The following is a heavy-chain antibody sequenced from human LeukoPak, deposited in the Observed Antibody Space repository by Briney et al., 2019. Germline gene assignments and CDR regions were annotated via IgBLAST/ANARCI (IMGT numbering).Heavy chain of an antibody. D-gene: IGHD1-7*01. V-gene: IGHV1-18*01. Sequence: GASVKVSCKASGYTFTSYGISWVRQAPGQGLEWMGWTSAYNGNTNYAQKLQGRVTITTDTSTSTAYMELRSLRSDDTAVYYCARDLSNRYRPWNWFQIGGFDYWGQGTLVTVSS. CDR3: ARDLSNRYRPWNWFQIGGFDY. CDR1: GYTFTSYG. J-gene: IGHJ4*02. CDR2: TSAYNGNT.